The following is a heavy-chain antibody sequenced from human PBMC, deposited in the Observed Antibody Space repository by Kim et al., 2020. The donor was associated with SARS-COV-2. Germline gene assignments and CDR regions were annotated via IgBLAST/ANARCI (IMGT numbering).Heavy chain of an antibody. Sequence: GGSLRLSCAASGFTFSSYAMSWVRQAPGKGLEWVSAISGSGGSTYYADSVKGRFTISRDNSKNTLYLKMNSLRAEDTAVYYCAKDPPFVYSSGWYGDYWGQGTLVTVSS. J-gene: IGHJ4*02. CDR2: ISGSGGST. CDR1: GFTFSSYA. V-gene: IGHV3-23*01. CDR3: AKDPPFVYSSGWYGDY. D-gene: IGHD6-19*01.